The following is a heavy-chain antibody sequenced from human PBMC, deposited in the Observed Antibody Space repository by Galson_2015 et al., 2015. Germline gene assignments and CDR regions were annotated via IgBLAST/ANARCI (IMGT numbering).Heavy chain of an antibody. CDR2: IWYDGSNK. V-gene: IGHV3-33*01. CDR3: ARGDDYGPPPPQIDY. J-gene: IGHJ4*02. D-gene: IGHD4-17*01. CDR1: GFTFSSYG. Sequence: SLRLSCAASGFTFSSYGMHWVRQAPGKGLEWVAVIWYDGSNKYYADSVKGRFTISRDNSKNTLYLQMNSLRAEDTAVYYCARGDDYGPPPPQIDYWGQGTLVTVSS.